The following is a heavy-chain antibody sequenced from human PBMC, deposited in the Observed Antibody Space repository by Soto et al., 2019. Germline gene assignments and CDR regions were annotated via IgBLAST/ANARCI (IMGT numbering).Heavy chain of an antibody. J-gene: IGHJ5*02. D-gene: IGHD3-3*01. V-gene: IGHV4-59*01. CDR1: GGSISSYY. Sequence: SETLSLTCTVSGGSISSYYWSWIRQPPGKGLEWIGYIYYSGSTNYNPSLKSRVTISVDTSKNQFSLKLSSVTAADTAVYYCARSYYDFWSGGNWVDPWGQGTLVTVS. CDR2: IYYSGST. CDR3: ARSYYDFWSGGNWVDP.